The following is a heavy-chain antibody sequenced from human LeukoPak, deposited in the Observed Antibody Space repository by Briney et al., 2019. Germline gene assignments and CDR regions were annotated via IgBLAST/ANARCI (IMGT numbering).Heavy chain of an antibody. D-gene: IGHD3-22*01. CDR2: INDSGST. J-gene: IGHJ5*02. CDR1: GGSFSGFY. CDR3: AGEGGDTMSPLAP. Sequence: SETLSLTCAVYGGSFSGFYWSWIRQPPGKGLEWIGEINDSGSTNYNPSLKSPFTISLDTSKNQFSLKLSSVTAADTAVYYCAGEGGDTMSPLAPWGHGTLVTVSS. V-gene: IGHV4-34*01.